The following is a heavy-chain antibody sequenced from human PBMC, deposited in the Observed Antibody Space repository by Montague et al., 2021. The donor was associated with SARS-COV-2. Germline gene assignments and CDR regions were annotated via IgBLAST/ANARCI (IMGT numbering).Heavy chain of an antibody. D-gene: IGHD5-24*01. CDR3: ARFINRFARDGTPSLFDR. V-gene: IGHV4-61*02. Sequence: TLSLTCTVSGASISSTHYYWSWIRQPAGKGLEWIGRIYSSGVTYYNPSLKSRVSISIDTSKNEFSLKLSSVTAADTAVYYCARFINRFARDGTPSLFDRWGQGNRVAASS. CDR2: IYSSGVT. CDR1: GASISSTHYY. J-gene: IGHJ4*02.